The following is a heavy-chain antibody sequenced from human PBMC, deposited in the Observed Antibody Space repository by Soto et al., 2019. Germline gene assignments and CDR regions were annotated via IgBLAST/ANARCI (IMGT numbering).Heavy chain of an antibody. CDR2: ISWNSGSI. D-gene: IGHD3-22*01. J-gene: IGHJ4*02. CDR3: AKVNDYDSSGPGALDY. V-gene: IGHV3-9*01. Sequence: PGGSLRLSCAASGFTFGDYAMHWVRQAPGKGLEWVSGISWNSGSIGYADSVKGRFTISRDNAKNSLYLQMNSLRAEDTALYYCAKVNDYDSSGPGALDYWGQGTLVTVSS. CDR1: GFTFGDYA.